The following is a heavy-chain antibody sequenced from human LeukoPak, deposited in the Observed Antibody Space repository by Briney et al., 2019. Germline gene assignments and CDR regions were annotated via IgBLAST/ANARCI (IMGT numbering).Heavy chain of an antibody. D-gene: IGHD4-11*01. CDR1: GSSMNGFQ. CDR2: ISTSGNI. V-gene: IGHV4-4*07. Sequence: SETLSLTCTVSGSSMNGFQWSWIRQPAGKGLEWIGRISTSGNINYTPSLKSRVTMSVDTSKNQFSLKLTSVTAADTAVYFCARGQSYRKLQNWFGPWGQGTLVTVSS. CDR3: ARGQSYRKLQNWFGP. J-gene: IGHJ5*02.